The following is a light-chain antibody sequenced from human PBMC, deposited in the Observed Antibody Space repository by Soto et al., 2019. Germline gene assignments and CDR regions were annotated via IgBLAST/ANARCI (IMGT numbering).Light chain of an antibody. CDR1: SSDVGSYNL. CDR2: EGS. J-gene: IGLJ1*01. V-gene: IGLV2-14*02. CDR3: SSYTISNTLPFV. Sequence: QSVLTQPASVSGSPGQSITISCTGTSSDVGSYNLVSWYQQHPGKAPKLMIYEGSKRPSGVSNRFSGSKSGNTASLTISGLQAEGEADYYCSSYTISNTLPFVFGTGTKVTVL.